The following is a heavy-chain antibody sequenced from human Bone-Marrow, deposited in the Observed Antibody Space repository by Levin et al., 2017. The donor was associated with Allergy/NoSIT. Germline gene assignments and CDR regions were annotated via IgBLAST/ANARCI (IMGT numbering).Heavy chain of an antibody. CDR3: ARGGLAAAGIDY. CDR2: IWYDGSNK. CDR1: GFTFSGYA. D-gene: IGHD6-13*01. J-gene: IGHJ4*02. Sequence: GGSLRLSCGASGFTFSGYAMHWVRQAPGKGLEWIAIIWYDGSNKYYADSVKGRFTISRDNSKNMVYLQMSNLRTEDTALYYCARGGLAAAGIDYWGQGTLVTVSS. V-gene: IGHV3-33*01.